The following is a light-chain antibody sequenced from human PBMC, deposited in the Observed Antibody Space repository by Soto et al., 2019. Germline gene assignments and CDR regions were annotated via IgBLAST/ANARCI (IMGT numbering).Light chain of an antibody. V-gene: IGLV2-14*03. CDR1: SSDIGGYNY. Sequence: QSVLTQPASVSGSPGQSITISCTGTSSDIGGYNYVSWYQQHPGKAPKLMIFDVTNRPSGVSNRFAGSKSGNTASLTISRLQTEDEADYYCSSYTSTGTWGVVFGRGTKLTVL. CDR2: DVT. J-gene: IGLJ2*01. CDR3: SSYTSTGTWGVV.